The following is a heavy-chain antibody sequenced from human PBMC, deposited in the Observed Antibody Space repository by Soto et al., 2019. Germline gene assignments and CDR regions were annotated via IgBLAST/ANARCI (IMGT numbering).Heavy chain of an antibody. CDR1: GGSFSGYY. J-gene: IGHJ5*02. CDR3: ARERAVLLWCGEKNWFDP. CDR2: INHSGST. Sequence: QVQLQQWGAGLLKPSETLSLTCAVYGGSFSGYYWSWIRQPPGKGLEWIGEINHSGSTNSNPSLKCRVTISVDTSKNQFSLKLSSVTAADTAVYYCARERAVLLWCGEKNWFDPWGQGTLVTVSS. V-gene: IGHV4-34*01. D-gene: IGHD3-10*01.